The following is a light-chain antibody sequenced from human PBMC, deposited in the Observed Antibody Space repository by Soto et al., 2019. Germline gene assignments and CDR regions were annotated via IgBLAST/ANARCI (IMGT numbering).Light chain of an antibody. CDR3: QSYDSNVV. J-gene: IGLJ2*01. CDR1: SSNIGAGYD. Sequence: QSVLTQPPSVSGAPGQRVTISCTGTSSNIGAGYDVHWYQQFPGTAPKLLIYDNNNRPSGVPDRFSGSKSGTSASLAITGLQAEDEAYYYCQSYDSNVVFGGGTKLTVL. CDR2: DNN. V-gene: IGLV1-40*01.